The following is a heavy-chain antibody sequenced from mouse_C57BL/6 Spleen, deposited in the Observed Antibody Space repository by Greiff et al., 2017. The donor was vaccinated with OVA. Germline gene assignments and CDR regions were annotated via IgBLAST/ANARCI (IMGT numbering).Heavy chain of an antibody. CDR1: GFTFSDYG. CDR3: ARDLGPYYFDY. CDR2: ISRGSSST. Sequence: EVKVVESGGGLVKPGGSLKLSCAASGFTFSDYGMHWVRQAPEKGLEWVGYISRGSSSTYYADTVKGRFTISRDNAKNTLFLQLTSLRSEDTAMDYCARDLGPYYFDYWGQGTTLTVSS. J-gene: IGHJ2*01. V-gene: IGHV5-17*01. D-gene: IGHD4-1*01.